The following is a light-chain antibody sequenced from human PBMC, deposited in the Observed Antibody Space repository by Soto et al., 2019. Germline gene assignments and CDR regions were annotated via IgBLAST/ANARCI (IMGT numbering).Light chain of an antibody. CDR3: QSYDSRMSGYV. J-gene: IGLJ1*01. CDR1: SSNIGAGYE. Sequence: QSVLTQPPSVSGAPGQRVTISCTGSSSNIGAGYEVHWYQQLPGTAPKLLIYGNSNRPSGVPDRFSGSKSGTSASLAITGLQAEGEADYYCQSYDSRMSGYVFGTGTKVTVL. CDR2: GNS. V-gene: IGLV1-40*01.